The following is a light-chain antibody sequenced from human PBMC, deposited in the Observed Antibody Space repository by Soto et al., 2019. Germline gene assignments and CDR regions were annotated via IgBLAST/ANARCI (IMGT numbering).Light chain of an antibody. CDR1: QSLSSN. V-gene: IGKV3-15*01. CDR2: GAS. Sequence: VMTQSPATLSVSPGETATLSCRASQSLSSNLGWYQQKPGQAPRLLIFGASTRATGIPARFSGSGSGTEFSLTISSLQSEDFAVYFCQQYNDWPLTFGQGTKVEMK. J-gene: IGKJ1*01. CDR3: QQYNDWPLT.